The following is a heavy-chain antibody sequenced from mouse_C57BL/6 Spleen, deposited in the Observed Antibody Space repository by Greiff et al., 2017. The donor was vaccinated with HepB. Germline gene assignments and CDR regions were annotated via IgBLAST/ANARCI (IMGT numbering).Heavy chain of an antibody. D-gene: IGHD4-1*01. CDR3: ARDGGGTGTGDY. CDR1: GFTFSSYA. Sequence: DVKLQESGGGLVKPGGSLKLSCAASGFTFSSYAMSWVRQTPEKRLEWVATISDGGSYTYYPDNVKGRFTISRDNAKNNLYLQMSHLKSEDTAMYYCARDGGGTGTGDYWGQGTTLTVSS. CDR2: ISDGGSYT. J-gene: IGHJ2*01. V-gene: IGHV5-4*01.